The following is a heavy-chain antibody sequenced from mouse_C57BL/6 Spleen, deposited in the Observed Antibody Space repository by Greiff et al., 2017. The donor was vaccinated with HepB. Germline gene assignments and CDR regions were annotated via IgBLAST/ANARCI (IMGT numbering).Heavy chain of an antibody. D-gene: IGHD2-5*01. Sequence: VQLQQPGAELVKPGASVKLSCKASGYTFTSYWMQWVKQRPGQGLEWIGEIDPSDSYTNYNQKFKGKATLTVDTSSSTAYMQLSSLTSEDSAVYYCARQGPYYSNSFAYWGQGTLVTVSA. CDR1: GYTFTSYW. V-gene: IGHV1-50*01. CDR3: ARQGPYYSNSFAY. J-gene: IGHJ3*01. CDR2: IDPSDSYT.